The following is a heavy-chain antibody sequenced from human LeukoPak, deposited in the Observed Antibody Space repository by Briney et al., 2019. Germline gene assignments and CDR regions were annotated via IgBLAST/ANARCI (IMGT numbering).Heavy chain of an antibody. CDR2: ISAYNGNT. CDR1: GYTFTSYG. Sequence: ATVKVSCKASGYTFTSYGISWVRQAPGQGLEWMGWISAYNGNTNYAQKLQGRVTMTTDTSTSTAYMELRSLRSDDTAVYYCAREGGSGSYYKEGYWFDPWGQGTLVTVSS. CDR3: AREGGSGSYYKEGYWFDP. J-gene: IGHJ5*02. D-gene: IGHD3-10*01. V-gene: IGHV1-18*01.